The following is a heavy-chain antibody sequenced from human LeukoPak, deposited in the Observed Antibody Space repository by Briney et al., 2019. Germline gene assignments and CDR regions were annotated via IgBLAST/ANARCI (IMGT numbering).Heavy chain of an antibody. D-gene: IGHD2-21*01. CDR1: GFTFSTYA. J-gene: IGHJ4*02. CDR2: ISGDSRVT. CDR3: AKRDGHHYCVDS. V-gene: IGHV3-23*01. Sequence: GGSLRLSCAASGFTFSTYAMTWVRQAPGKGLEWVSSISGDSRVTHYVDSVKGRFTISRDNSKNTLYLQMNSLRAEDTAVYYCAKRDGHHYCVDSWGQGTLVPVSS.